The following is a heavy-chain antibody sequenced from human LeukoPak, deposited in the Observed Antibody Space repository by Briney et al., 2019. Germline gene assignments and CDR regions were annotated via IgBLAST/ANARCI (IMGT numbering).Heavy chain of an antibody. J-gene: IGHJ4*02. V-gene: IGHV3-21*01. D-gene: IGHD3-10*01. CDR3: ARDLWFGELLRRGFGY. CDR2: ISSSSSYI. Sequence: KPGGSLRLSCAASGFTFSSYAMSWVRQAPGKGLEWVSSISSSSSYIYYADSVKGRFTISRDNAKNSLYLQMNSLRAEDTAVYYCARDLWFGELLRRGFGYWGQGTLVTVSS. CDR1: GFTFSSYA.